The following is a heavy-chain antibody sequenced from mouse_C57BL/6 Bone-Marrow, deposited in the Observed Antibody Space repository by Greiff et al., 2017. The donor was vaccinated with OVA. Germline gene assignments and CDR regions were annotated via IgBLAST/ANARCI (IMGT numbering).Heavy chain of an antibody. CDR2: FYPGSGSI. J-gene: IGHJ2*01. V-gene: IGHV1-62-2*01. CDR1: GYTFTEYT. D-gene: IGHD2-2*01. CDR3: ARHEDKSYGYDRVYFDY. Sequence: VQLVESGAELVKPGASVKLSCKASGYTFTEYTIHWVKQRSGQGLEWIGWFYPGSGSIKYNEKFKDKATLTADKSSSTVYMELSRLTSEDSAVYFCARHEDKSYGYDRVYFDYWGQGTTLTVSS.